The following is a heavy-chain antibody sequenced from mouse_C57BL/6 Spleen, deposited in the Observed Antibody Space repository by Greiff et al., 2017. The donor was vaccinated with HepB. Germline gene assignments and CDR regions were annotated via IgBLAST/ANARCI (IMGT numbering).Heavy chain of an antibody. CDR3: ARDPGTEYFDV. D-gene: IGHD4-1*01. V-gene: IGHV3-6*01. CDR2: ISYDGSN. J-gene: IGHJ1*03. CDR1: GYSITSGYY. Sequence: EVHLVESGPGLVKPSQSLSLTCSVTGYSITSGYYWNWIRQFPGNKLEWMGYISYDGSNNYNPSLKNRIPITRDTSKNQFFLKLNTVTTEDTATYYCARDPGTEYFDVWGTGTTVTVSS.